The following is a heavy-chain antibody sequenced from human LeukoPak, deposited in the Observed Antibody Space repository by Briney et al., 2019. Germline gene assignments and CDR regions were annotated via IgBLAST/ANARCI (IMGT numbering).Heavy chain of an antibody. D-gene: IGHD5-24*01. CDR3: ARGEDGYVVPFDY. CDR1: GGSISSGDYY. CDR2: IYYSGST. J-gene: IGHJ4*02. Sequence: SQTLSLTCTVSGGSISSGDYYWSWIRQPPGKGLEWIGYIYYSGSTYYNPSLKSRVTISVDTSKNQFSLKLSSVTAADTAVYYCARGEDGYVVPFDYWGQGTLVTVSS. V-gene: IGHV4-30-4*08.